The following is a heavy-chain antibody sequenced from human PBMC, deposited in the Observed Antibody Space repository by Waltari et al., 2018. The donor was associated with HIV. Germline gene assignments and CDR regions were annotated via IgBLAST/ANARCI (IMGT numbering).Heavy chain of an antibody. D-gene: IGHD3-3*01. V-gene: IGHV4-39*01. CDR2: IYYSGST. CDR3: ARRSGSYYDFWSGYSPFDY. Sequence: QLQLQESGPGLVKPSETLSLTCTVSGGSISSSSYYWGWIRHPPGKGLEWIGSIYYSGSTYYNPSLKSRVTISVDTAKNQFSLKLSSVTAADTAVYYCARRSGSYYDFWSGYSPFDYWGQGTLVTVSS. J-gene: IGHJ4*02. CDR1: GGSISSSSYY.